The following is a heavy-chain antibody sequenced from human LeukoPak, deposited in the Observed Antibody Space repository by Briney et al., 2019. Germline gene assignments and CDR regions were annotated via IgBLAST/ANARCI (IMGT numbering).Heavy chain of an antibody. CDR2: ISAYNGNT. J-gene: IGHJ4*02. Sequence: GASVKVSCKASGYTFTSYGISWVRQAPGQGLEWMGWISAYNGNTNYAQKLQGRVTMTTDTSTGTAYMELRSLRSDDTAVYYCARVVTIFGVVIHGHFDYWGQGTLVTVSS. CDR3: ARVVTIFGVVIHGHFDY. V-gene: IGHV1-18*01. CDR1: GYTFTSYG. D-gene: IGHD3-3*01.